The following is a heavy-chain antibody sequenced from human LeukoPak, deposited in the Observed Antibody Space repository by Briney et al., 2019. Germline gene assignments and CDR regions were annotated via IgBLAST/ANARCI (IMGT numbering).Heavy chain of an antibody. D-gene: IGHD3-9*01. CDR2: INAGNGNT. CDR1: GYTFTSYA. CDR3: ARDWDDILTGYGFYY. J-gene: IGHJ4*02. V-gene: IGHV1-3*01. Sequence: ASVKISCKASGYTFTSYAMHWVRQAPGQRLEWMGWINAGNGNTKYSQKFQGRVTITRDTPASTAYMELSSLRSEDTAVYYCARDWDDILTGYGFYYWGQGTLVTVSS.